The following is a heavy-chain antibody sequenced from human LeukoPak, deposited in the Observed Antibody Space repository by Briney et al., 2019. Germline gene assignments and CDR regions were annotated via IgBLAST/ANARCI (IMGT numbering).Heavy chain of an antibody. CDR2: IYYSGST. Sequence: SETLSLTCTVPGGSISSTSYYWGWIRQPPGKGLEWIGSIYYSGSTYYNPSLKSRVAISADRSKNQFSLKLSSVTAADTAVYYCARDGDSSGWTRSDYWGQGTLVTVSS. D-gene: IGHD6-19*01. CDR1: GGSISSTSYY. V-gene: IGHV4-39*07. CDR3: ARDGDSSGWTRSDY. J-gene: IGHJ4*02.